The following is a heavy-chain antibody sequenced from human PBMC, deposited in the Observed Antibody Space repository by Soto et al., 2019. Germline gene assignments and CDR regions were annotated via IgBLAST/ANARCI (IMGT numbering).Heavy chain of an antibody. J-gene: IGHJ4*02. CDR1: GGSTSSYY. Sequence: SETLSLTCTVSGGSTSSYYWSWIRQPPGKGLEWIGYIYYSGSTNYNPSLKSRVTISVDTSKNQFSLKLSSVTAADTAVYYCARAVAGNDYWGQGTLVTVSS. CDR2: IYYSGST. V-gene: IGHV4-59*01. CDR3: ARAVAGNDY. D-gene: IGHD6-19*01.